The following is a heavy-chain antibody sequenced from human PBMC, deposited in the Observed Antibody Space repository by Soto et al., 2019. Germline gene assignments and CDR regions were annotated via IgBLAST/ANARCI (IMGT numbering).Heavy chain of an antibody. CDR1: GGTFSSYA. Sequence: RASVKVSCKASGGTFSSYAISWVRQAPGQGLEWMGGIIPIFGTANYAQKFQGRVTITADESTSTAYMELSSLRSEDTAVYYCASPVIRGVVVTAAIRMDYYYGMDVWGQGPTVTV. CDR2: IIPIFGTA. V-gene: IGHV1-69*13. J-gene: IGHJ6*02. CDR3: ASPVIRGVVVTAAIRMDYYYGMDV. D-gene: IGHD2-2*02.